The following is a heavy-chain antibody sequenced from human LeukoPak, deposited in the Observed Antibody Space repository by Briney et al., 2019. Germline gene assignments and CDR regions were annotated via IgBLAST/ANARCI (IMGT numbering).Heavy chain of an antibody. CDR3: ARLRRDIVVVPARDY. Sequence: SETLSLTCAVSGYSISSGYYWGWIRQPPGKGLEWIGSIYHSGSTYYNPSLKSRVTISVDTSKNQFSLKLSSVTAADTAVYYCARLRRDIVVVPARDYWGQGTLVTVSS. D-gene: IGHD2-2*01. V-gene: IGHV4-38-2*01. J-gene: IGHJ4*02. CDR2: IYHSGST. CDR1: GYSISSGYY.